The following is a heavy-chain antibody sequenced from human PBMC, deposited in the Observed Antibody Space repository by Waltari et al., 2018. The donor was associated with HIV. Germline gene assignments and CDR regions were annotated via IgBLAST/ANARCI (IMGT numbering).Heavy chain of an antibody. CDR2: IIPMANTE. CDR3: ASARETMGVDFES. CDR1: GGEFNSYS. Sequence: QLVQSGAEVRKPGSSVRVSCKASGGEFNSYSINWVRQVNGQGLEWLGRIIPMANTENNAQKFQGRVTITAEKSTSTAYMELRSVKSDDTGVYYCASARETMGVDFESWGQGSLVTVSS. J-gene: IGHJ4*02. V-gene: IGHV1-69*08. D-gene: IGHD3-10*01.